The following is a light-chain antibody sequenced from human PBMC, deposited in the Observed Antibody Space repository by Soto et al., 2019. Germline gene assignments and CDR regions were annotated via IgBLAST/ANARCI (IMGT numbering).Light chain of an antibody. V-gene: IGKV1-39*01. CDR3: LQTYNLPRT. Sequence: DTHITQSPSSLSASVGNRLTITCRASLNIGDSLSWFQQQAGKPPTQLIYGASALQSGVPVRFSGSGSGTDFTLTIRSMQREDFATYYCLQTYNLPRTFGQGTKVDIK. CDR2: GAS. CDR1: LNIGDS. J-gene: IGKJ1*01.